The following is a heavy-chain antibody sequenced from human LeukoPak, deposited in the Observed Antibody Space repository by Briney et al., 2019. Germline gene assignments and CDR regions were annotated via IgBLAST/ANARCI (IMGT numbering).Heavy chain of an antibody. V-gene: IGHV4-39*07. Sequence: SETLSLTCTVSGGSINNRSYYWGWIRQPPGKGLEWIGNIYYSGSTNYNPSLKSRVTISVDTSKNQFSLKLSSVTAADTAVYYCARVPSEEGGFDYWGQGTLVTVSS. CDR3: ARVPSEEGGFDY. CDR1: GGSINNRSYY. D-gene: IGHD3-16*01. J-gene: IGHJ4*02. CDR2: IYYSGST.